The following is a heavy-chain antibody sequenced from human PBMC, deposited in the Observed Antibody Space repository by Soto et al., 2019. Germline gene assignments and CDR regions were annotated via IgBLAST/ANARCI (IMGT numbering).Heavy chain of an antibody. Sequence: GGSLRLSCAASGFTFSSSTLSWVRQAPGKGLEFVSAISGSGGSTYYADSVKGRFTISRDNSKNTLYLQMSSLRAEDTAVYYCAKLYSSPKPSDYWGQGTLVTVSS. J-gene: IGHJ4*02. V-gene: IGHV3-23*01. CDR3: AKLYSSPKPSDY. D-gene: IGHD6-13*01. CDR1: GFTFSSST. CDR2: ISGSGGST.